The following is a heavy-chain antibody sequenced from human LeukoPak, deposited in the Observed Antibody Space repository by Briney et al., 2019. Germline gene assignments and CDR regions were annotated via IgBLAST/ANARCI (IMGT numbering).Heavy chain of an antibody. CDR3: ARWRESYYYDRDFDI. J-gene: IGHJ3*02. Sequence: SETLSLTCTVSGGSISSYYWSWIRQPPGKGLEWIGYIYYSGSTNYNPSLKSRVTISVDTSKNQFSLKLSSVTAADTAVYYCARWRESYYYDRDFDIWGQGTMVTVSS. V-gene: IGHV4-59*01. CDR1: GGSISSYY. CDR2: IYYSGST. D-gene: IGHD3-22*01.